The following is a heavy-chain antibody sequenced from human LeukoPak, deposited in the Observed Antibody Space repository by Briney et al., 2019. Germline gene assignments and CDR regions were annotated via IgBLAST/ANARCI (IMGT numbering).Heavy chain of an antibody. CDR3: ARVPNIAARPYYFDY. D-gene: IGHD6-6*01. J-gene: IGHJ4*02. CDR1: GFTFSSYA. CDR2: ISYDGSNK. Sequence: GRSLRLSCAASGFTFSSYAMHWVRQAPGKGLEWVAVISYDGSNKYYADSVKGRFTISRDNSKNTLYLQMNSLRAEDTAVYYCARVPNIAARPYYFDYWGQGTLVTVSS. V-gene: IGHV3-30-3*01.